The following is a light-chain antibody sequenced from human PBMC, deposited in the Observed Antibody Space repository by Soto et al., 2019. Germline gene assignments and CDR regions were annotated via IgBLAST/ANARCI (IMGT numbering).Light chain of an antibody. V-gene: IGLV2-18*02. Sequence: QSVLTQPPSVSGSPGQSVAISCTGTSSDVGSNNRVSWYQQPPGTAPKLIIYDVSNRPSGIPDRFSGSRSANTASLTISGLQAEDEADYYCSSFTTSNTYVFATGTKVTVL. CDR1: SSDVGSNNR. J-gene: IGLJ1*01. CDR2: DVS. CDR3: SSFTTSNTYV.